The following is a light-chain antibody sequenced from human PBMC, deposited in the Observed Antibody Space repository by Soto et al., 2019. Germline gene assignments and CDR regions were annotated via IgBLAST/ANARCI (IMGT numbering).Light chain of an antibody. J-gene: IGLJ2*01. CDR1: KLGNKY. CDR3: QAWDSSIVV. CDR2: EDH. V-gene: IGLV3-1*01. Sequence: SYELTQPPSVSVSPGQTASITCSGDKLGNKYVCWYQQKPGQSPVLVIYEDHKRPSGIPERFSGSNSGNTATLTISGTQAMDEADYYCQAWDSSIVVFGGGTKLTVL.